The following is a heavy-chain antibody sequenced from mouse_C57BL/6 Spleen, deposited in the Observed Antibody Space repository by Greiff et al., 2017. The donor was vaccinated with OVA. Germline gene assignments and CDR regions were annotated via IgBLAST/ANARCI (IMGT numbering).Heavy chain of an antibody. V-gene: IGHV1-82*01. CDR2: IYPGDGDT. J-gene: IGHJ3*01. CDR3: AREGTGPSWLAY. D-gene: IGHD4-1*01. Sequence: QVHVKQSGPELVKPGASVKISCKASGYAFSSSWMNWVKQRPGKGLEWIGRIYPGDGDTNYNGKFKGKATLTADKSSSTAYMQLSSLASEDSAVYFCAREGTGPSWLAYWGQGTLVTVSA. CDR1: GYAFSSSW.